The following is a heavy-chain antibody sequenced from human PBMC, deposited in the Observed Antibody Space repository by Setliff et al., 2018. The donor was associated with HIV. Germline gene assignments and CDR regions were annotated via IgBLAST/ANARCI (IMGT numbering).Heavy chain of an antibody. CDR1: GGSINSDSYY. J-gene: IGHJ4*02. D-gene: IGHD6-13*01. Sequence: PSETLSLTCTVFGGSINSDSYYWTWIRQPAGKGLEWIGHIHTSGSTNYNPSLKSRVTISIDTSKNQFSLKLRSATATDTASYYCARVSSSYYFLGAFDSWGQGTLVTVSS. CDR3: ARVSSSYYFLGAFDS. CDR2: IHTSGST. V-gene: IGHV4-61*09.